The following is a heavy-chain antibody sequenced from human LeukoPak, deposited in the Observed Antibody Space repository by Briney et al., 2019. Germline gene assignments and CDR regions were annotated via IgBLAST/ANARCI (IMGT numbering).Heavy chain of an antibody. CDR1: GYTLTELS. CDR3: ARRGVYYYDSSGYYYVNDY. J-gene: IGHJ4*02. CDR2: FDPEDGET. D-gene: IGHD3-22*01. V-gene: IGHV1-24*01. Sequence: ASVKVSCKVSGYTLTELSMHWVRQAPGKGLEWMGGFDPEDGETIYAQKFQGRVTMTRDTSISTAYMELSRLRSDDTAVYYCARRGVYYYDSSGYYYVNDYWGQGTLVTVSS.